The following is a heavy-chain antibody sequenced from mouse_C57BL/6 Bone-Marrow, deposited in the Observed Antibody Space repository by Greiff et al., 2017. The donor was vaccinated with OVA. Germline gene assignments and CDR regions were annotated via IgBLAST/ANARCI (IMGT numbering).Heavy chain of an antibody. V-gene: IGHV14-4*01. CDR3: TTGWFFDY. D-gene: IGHD3-3*01. J-gene: IGHJ2*01. CDR2: IDPENGDT. Sequence: EVQLQQSGAELVRPGASVKLSCTASGFNIKDDYMHWVKQRPEQGLEWIGCIDPENGDTEYASKFQGKATITADTSSNTASLQLSSLTSEDTAVYYCTTGWFFDYWGQGTTLTVSS. CDR1: GFNIKDDY.